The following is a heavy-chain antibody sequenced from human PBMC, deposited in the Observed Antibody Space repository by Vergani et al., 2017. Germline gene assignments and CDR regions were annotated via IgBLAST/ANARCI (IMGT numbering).Heavy chain of an antibody. Sequence: QVQLVQSGAEVKKPGSSVKLSCKASGYTFTSFYIHWVRQAPGRGFEWMGIIHPRGGGTSFAQIFQGRVAMSRDTSTTTVYLELVNLRSDDTAVYYCKRGGEYGYCYFDFWGPGTLVTVSS. J-gene: IGHJ4*01. CDR2: IHPRGGGT. D-gene: IGHD5-18*01. CDR3: KRGGEYGYCYFDF. CDR1: GYTFTSFY. V-gene: IGHV1-46*01.